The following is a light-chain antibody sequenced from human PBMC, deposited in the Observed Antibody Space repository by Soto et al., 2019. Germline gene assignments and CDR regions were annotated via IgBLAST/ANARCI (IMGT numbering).Light chain of an antibody. Sequence: EIVLTQSPATLSLSPGERATLSCRASQSVSSYLAWYQQKPGQAPRLLIYDASNRATGIPARFCGSGSGTDVTLTISSLEPEDFAVYYCQQRSNWPSITFGQGTRLEIK. CDR3: QQRSNWPSIT. V-gene: IGKV3-11*01. CDR1: QSVSSY. J-gene: IGKJ5*01. CDR2: DAS.